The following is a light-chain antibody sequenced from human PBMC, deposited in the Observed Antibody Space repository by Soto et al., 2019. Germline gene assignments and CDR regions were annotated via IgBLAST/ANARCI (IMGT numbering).Light chain of an antibody. J-gene: IGKJ5*01. CDR1: QSVSTY. CDR3: QQRSNWQIT. Sequence: QALATLSLSNGESATLSCRASQSVSTYLAWYQQKPGQAPRLLIYDASNRVTGIPARFRGSGSGTDFTLTISSLEPDDFAVYYCQQRSNWQITFGQRRLLEV. CDR2: DAS. V-gene: IGKV3-11*01.